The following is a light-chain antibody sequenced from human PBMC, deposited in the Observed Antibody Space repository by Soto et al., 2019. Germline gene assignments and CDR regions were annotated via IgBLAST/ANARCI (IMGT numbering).Light chain of an antibody. CDR2: LNSDGSH. CDR1: SGHSSYA. CDR3: QTWGTGIQV. Sequence: QLVLTQSPSASASLGASVKLTCTLSSGHSSYAIAWRQQQPEKGPRYLMKLNSDGSHSKGDGIHDRFSGSSSGAERYLTISSLQSEDEADYYCQTWGTGIQVFGGGTKLTVL. J-gene: IGLJ2*01. V-gene: IGLV4-69*01.